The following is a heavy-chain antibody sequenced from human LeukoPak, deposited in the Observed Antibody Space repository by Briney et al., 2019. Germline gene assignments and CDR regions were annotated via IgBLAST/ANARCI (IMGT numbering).Heavy chain of an antibody. CDR3: ARARSYGMDV. Sequence: PGGFLRLSCAASGFTFSSYGMNWVRRPPGKGLEWVSYIGATFTTIYDADSVKGRFTISRDNAKNSLFLQMNSLRDEDTAVYYCARARSYGMDVWGQGTTVTVSS. CDR2: IGATFTTI. V-gene: IGHV3-48*02. CDR1: GFTFSSYG. J-gene: IGHJ6*02. D-gene: IGHD3-16*01.